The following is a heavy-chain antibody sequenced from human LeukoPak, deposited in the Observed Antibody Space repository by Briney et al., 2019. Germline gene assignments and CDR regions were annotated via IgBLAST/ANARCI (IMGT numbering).Heavy chain of an antibody. V-gene: IGHV4-30-4*08. J-gene: IGHJ4*02. CDR3: ARAQPGSSWYGGFDY. CDR1: GGSISSGDYY. CDR2: IYYSGST. D-gene: IGHD6-13*01. Sequence: PSETLSLTCTVSGGSISSGDYYWSWIRQPPGKGLEWIGYIYYSGSTYYNPSLKSRVTISVDTSKNQFSLKLSSVTAADTAVYYCARAQPGSSWYGGFDYWGQGTLVTVSS.